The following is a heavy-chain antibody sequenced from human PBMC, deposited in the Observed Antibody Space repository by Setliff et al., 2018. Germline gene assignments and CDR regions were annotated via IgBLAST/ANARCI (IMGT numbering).Heavy chain of an antibody. CDR2: ISSSGSTI. J-gene: IGHJ4*02. CDR3: ACPDILTGLSDY. D-gene: IGHD3-9*01. Sequence: GESLRLSCAASGFTFSSYEMNWVRQAPGKGLEWVSYISSSGSTIFYADSVKGRFTISRDNAKKSLYLQMNSLRAEDTAVYYCACPDILTGLSDYWGQGTLVTVS. CDR1: GFTFSSYE. V-gene: IGHV3-48*03.